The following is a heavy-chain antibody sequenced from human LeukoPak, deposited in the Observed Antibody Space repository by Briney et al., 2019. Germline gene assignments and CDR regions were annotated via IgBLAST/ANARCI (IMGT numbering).Heavy chain of an antibody. CDR2: IWYDGSNK. Sequence: GGSLRLSCAASGFTFSSYGMHWVRQAPGKGLEWVAVIWYDGSNKYYADSVKGRFTISRDNSKNTLYLQMNSLRAEDTAVYYCAKSGGPKYYFDYWGQGTLVTVSS. J-gene: IGHJ4*02. D-gene: IGHD6-25*01. V-gene: IGHV3-30*02. CDR3: AKSGGPKYYFDY. CDR1: GFTFSSYG.